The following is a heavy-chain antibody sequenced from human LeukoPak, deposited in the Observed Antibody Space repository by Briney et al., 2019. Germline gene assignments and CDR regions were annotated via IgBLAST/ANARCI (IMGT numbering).Heavy chain of an antibody. J-gene: IGHJ4*02. CDR3: AILYGSGTYNTYFPY. CDR2: ISDSGGNT. CDR1: GFTFANYA. D-gene: IGHD3-10*01. V-gene: IGHV3-23*01. Sequence: GGSLRLSCAASGFTFANYAMSWVRQAPGKGLKWVSAISDSGGNTYSADSVRGRFTISRDNSRNTLYLQMNTLSPDDTAVYYCAILYGSGTYNTYFPYWGQGTLVTVSS.